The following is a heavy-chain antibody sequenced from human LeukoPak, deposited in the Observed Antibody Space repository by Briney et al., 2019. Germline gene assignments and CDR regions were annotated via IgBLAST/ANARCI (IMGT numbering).Heavy chain of an antibody. CDR1: GGSISTSAFY. Sequence: SETLSLTCTVSGGSISTSAFYWGWLRQPPGKGLEWFGSIYDSGNEFYNPSLKSRVTISADTSKNQFSLKLNSVTAADTAMYYCARQISDYYYYCMDVWGEGITVTVSS. CDR3: ARQISDYYYYCMDV. V-gene: IGHV4-39*01. CDR2: IYDSGNE. D-gene: IGHD2/OR15-2a*01. J-gene: IGHJ6*03.